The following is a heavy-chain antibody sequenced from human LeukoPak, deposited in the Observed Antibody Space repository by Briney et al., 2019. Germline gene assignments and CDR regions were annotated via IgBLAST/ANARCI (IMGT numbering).Heavy chain of an antibody. V-gene: IGHV4-34*01. D-gene: IGHD5-18*01. CDR1: GGSFSGYY. CDR2: INHSGST. J-gene: IGHJ4*02. CDR3: ARGRGYSYGFRY. Sequence: PSETLSLTCAVYGGSFSGYYWSWIRPPTGKGLEWIGEINHSGSTNYNPSLKSRVTISVDTSKNQFSLKLSSVTAADTAVYYCARGRGYSYGFRYWGQGTLVTVSS.